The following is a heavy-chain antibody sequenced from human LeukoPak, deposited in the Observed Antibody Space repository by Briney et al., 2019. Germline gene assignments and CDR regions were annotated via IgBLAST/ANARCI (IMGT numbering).Heavy chain of an antibody. CDR2: IYSGGST. D-gene: IGHD4-23*01. J-gene: IGHJ3*02. V-gene: IGHV3-66*01. CDR3: ARDRDDYGGNSAFDI. CDR1: GFTVSSNS. Sequence: GGSLRLSCAASGFTVSSNSMSWVRQAPGKGLEWVSVIYSGGSTYYADSVKGRFTISRDNSKNTLYLQMNSLRAEDTAVYYCARDRDDYGGNSAFDIWGQGTMVTVSS.